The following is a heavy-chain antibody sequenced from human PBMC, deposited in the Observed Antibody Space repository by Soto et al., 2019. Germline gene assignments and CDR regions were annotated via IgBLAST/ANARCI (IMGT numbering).Heavy chain of an antibody. CDR3: VWPCYSSSWFHFDR. D-gene: IGHD6-13*01. J-gene: IGHJ4*02. CDR2: IDSGDGTT. CDR1: GFDFSIYY. V-gene: IGHV3-11*01. Sequence: LRLSCTGSGFDFSIYYMSLIRQVTGKGLEWVSYIDSGDGTTYYTDSVKGRFTISRDNAKKTVYLQMSSLRVKDKALYCCVWPCYSSSWFHFDRWGQGTLGTVSS.